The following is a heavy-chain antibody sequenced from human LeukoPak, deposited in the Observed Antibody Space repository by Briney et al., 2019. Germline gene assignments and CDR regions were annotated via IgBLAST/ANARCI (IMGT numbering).Heavy chain of an antibody. Sequence: GGSLRLSCAASGFTFSSYAMHWVRQAPGKGLEWVAVISYDGSNKYYADSVKGRFTISRDNSKNTLYLQMDSLRVEDTAVYYCGKDPNGNFIGAFDFWGQGTMVTVSS. J-gene: IGHJ3*01. CDR3: GKDPNGNFIGAFDF. D-gene: IGHD4-23*01. CDR1: GFTFSSYA. CDR2: ISYDGSNK. V-gene: IGHV3-30-3*01.